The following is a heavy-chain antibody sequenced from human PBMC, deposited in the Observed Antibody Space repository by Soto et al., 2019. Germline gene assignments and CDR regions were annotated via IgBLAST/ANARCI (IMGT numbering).Heavy chain of an antibody. CDR2: IFYSGST. V-gene: IGHV4-39*01. J-gene: IGHJ6*03. Sequence: QPQLQESGPGLVKPSETLSLTCTVSGVSISSSSDYWGWIRQPPGKGLEWIGSIFYSGSTYFNPSLVSRVTIAIDTSKNQFSLKLSSVTAADTAVYYCVRPVNFFYYYMDVWGKGTTVTVPS. CDR1: GVSISSSSDY. CDR3: VRPVNFFYYYMDV.